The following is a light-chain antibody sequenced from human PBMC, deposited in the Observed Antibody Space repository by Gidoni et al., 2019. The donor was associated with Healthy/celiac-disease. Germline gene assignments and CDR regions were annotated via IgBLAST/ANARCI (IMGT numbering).Light chain of an antibody. CDR1: QSVSSY. CDR2: DAS. J-gene: IGKJ3*01. V-gene: IGKV3-11*01. CDR3: QQRSNWPGT. Sequence: EIVLTPSPATLSLPPGERATLSCRASQSVSSYLAWYQQKPGQAPRLLIYDASNRATGIPARFSGSGSGTDFTLTISSLEPEDFAVYYCQQRSNWPGTFGPGTKVDIK.